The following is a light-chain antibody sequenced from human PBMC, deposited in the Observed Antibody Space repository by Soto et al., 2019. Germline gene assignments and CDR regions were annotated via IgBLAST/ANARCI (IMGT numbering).Light chain of an antibody. CDR2: DVS. CDR1: SSDVGGYRS. J-gene: IGLJ1*01. Sequence: QSALTQPASVSGSPGQSITISCAGTSSDVGGYRSVSWYQQNPGKAPKLMIYDVSVRPSGVSDRFSGSKSGNTASLTISGLRAEDEADYYCCSFIRTATLGYVFGTGTKLTVL. CDR3: CSFIRTATLGYV. V-gene: IGLV2-14*03.